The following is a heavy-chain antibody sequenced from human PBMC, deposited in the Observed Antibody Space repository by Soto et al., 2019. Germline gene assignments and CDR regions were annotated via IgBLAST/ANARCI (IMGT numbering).Heavy chain of an antibody. J-gene: IGHJ4*02. CDR1: GFTFSTYW. V-gene: IGHV3-74*01. CDR2: IVGDGSGT. Sequence: GGSLRLSCAASGFTFSTYWMHWVRQAPGKGLVRVSRIVGDGSGTTYADTVKGRFTISRDNAKNTLFLQMNSLRAEDTAVYFCARGSSGSKFDFWGQGTPVTVSS. D-gene: IGHD3-22*01. CDR3: ARGSSGSKFDF.